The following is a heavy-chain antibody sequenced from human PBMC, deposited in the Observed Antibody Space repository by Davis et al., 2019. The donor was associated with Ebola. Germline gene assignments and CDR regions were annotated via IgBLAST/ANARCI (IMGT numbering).Heavy chain of an antibody. J-gene: IGHJ4*02. CDR2: ISGSGGST. D-gene: IGHD6-13*01. CDR3: ARAIAEGYSSSWYGSDY. CDR1: GFTFSSYA. Sequence: GGSLRLSCAASGFTFSSYAMSWVRQAPGKGLEWVSAISGSGGSTYYADSVKGRFTISRDNAKNSLYLQMNSLRAEDTAVYYCARAIAEGYSSSWYGSDYWGQGTLVTVSS. V-gene: IGHV3-23*01.